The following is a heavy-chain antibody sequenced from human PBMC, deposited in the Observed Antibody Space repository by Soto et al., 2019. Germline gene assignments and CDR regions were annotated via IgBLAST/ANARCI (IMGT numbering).Heavy chain of an antibody. D-gene: IGHD6-13*01. J-gene: IGHJ6*02. CDR3: ATEQQLVPGTSYYGMDV. CDR1: GYTFTGYY. V-gene: IGHV1-2*02. Sequence: ASVKVSCKASGYTFTGYYMHWVRQAPGQGLEWMGWINPNSGGTNYAQKFQGRVTMTRDTSISTAYMELSRLRSDDTAVYYCATEQQLVPGTSYYGMDVWGQGTTVTASS. CDR2: INPNSGGT.